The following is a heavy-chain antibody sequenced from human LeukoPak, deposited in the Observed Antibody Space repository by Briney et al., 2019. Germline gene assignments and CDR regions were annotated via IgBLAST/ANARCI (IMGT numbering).Heavy chain of an antibody. Sequence: GPLRLSCAASGFAFSDYYMTWIRQAPGKGLEWVAYINGAGTTIYSADSVKGRFTISRDNAKYSLYLQMNSLRAEDTAVYYCARARGYCDSVLCYPFYFGLDVWGQGTTVTVSS. CDR3: ARARGYCDSVLCYPFYFGLDV. J-gene: IGHJ6*02. CDR2: INGAGTTI. CDR1: GFAFSDYY. V-gene: IGHV3-11*01. D-gene: IGHD2/OR15-2a*01.